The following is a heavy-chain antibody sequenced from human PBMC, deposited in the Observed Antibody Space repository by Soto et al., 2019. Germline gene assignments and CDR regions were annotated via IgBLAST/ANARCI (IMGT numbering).Heavy chain of an antibody. CDR2: IYYSGST. CDR1: GGSISSGDYY. V-gene: IGHV4-30-4*01. J-gene: IGHJ6*02. Sequence: SETLSLTCTVSGGSISSGDYYWSWIRQPPGKGLEWIGCIYYSGSTYYNPSLKSRVTISVDTSKNQFSLKLSSVTAADTAVYYCARGYSSSWGYYYYGMDVWGQGTTVTVSS. D-gene: IGHD6-13*01. CDR3: ARGYSSSWGYYYYGMDV.